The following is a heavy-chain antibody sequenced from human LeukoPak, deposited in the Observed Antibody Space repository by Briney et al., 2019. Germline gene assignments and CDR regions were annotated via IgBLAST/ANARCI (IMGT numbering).Heavy chain of an antibody. D-gene: IGHD3-10*01. CDR2: ISSSSSTI. CDR3: AKGDFYGSGRDYYYYMDV. CDR1: GFTFSSYS. J-gene: IGHJ6*03. Sequence: GGSLRLSCAASGFTFSSYSMNWVRQAPGKGLEWVSYISSSSSTIYYADSVKGRFTISRDNSKNTLYLQMNSLRAEDTAVYNCAKGDFYGSGRDYYYYMDVWGKGTTVTISS. V-gene: IGHV3-48*01.